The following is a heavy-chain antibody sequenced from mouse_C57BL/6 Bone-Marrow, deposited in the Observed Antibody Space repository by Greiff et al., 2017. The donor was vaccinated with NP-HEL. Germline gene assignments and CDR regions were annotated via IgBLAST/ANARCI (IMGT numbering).Heavy chain of an antibody. V-gene: IGHV2-9*01. CDR1: GFALTSYG. D-gene: IGHD2-1*01. CDR2: IWGGGST. CDR3: AEHHYGNYVGWYFDV. Sequence: QVQLQESGPGLVAPSHSLSITCTVSGFALTSYGVDWVRQTPGKGLEWLGEIWGGGSTNYNSALMYRLSIRTDNSNSQVSFILNSLQTADTAMYYCAEHHYGNYVGWYFDVWGTGTTVTVSS. J-gene: IGHJ1*03.